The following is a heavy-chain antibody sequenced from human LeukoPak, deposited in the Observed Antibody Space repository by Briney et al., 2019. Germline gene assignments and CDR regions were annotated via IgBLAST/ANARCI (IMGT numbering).Heavy chain of an antibody. J-gene: IGHJ6*02. Sequence: GGSLRLSCAASGFTFSSYAMSWVRQAPGKGLEWVSAISGSGGSTYYPGSVKGRFTISRENAKNSLYLQMNSLRAGDTAVYYCARAEGGSSSWLHFEYYYYGMDVWGQGTTVTVSS. CDR3: ARAEGGSSSWLHFEYYYYGMDV. CDR2: ISGSGGST. D-gene: IGHD6-13*01. V-gene: IGHV3-23*01. CDR1: GFTFSSYA.